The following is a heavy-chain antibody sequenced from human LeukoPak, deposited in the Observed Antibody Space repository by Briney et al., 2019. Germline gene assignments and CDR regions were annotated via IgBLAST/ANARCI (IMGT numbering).Heavy chain of an antibody. Sequence: PGGSLSLSCAASGFTFSSYGMHWVRQAPGKGLEWVAFIRYDGSNKYYADSVKGRFTISRDNSKNTLYLQMNSLRAEDTAVYYCAGIAAAVPFDYWGQGTLVTVSS. J-gene: IGHJ4*02. V-gene: IGHV3-30*02. CDR1: GFTFSSYG. CDR3: AGIAAAVPFDY. D-gene: IGHD6-13*01. CDR2: IRYDGSNK.